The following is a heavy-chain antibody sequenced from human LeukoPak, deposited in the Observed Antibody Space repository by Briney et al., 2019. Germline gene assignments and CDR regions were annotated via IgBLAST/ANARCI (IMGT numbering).Heavy chain of an antibody. V-gene: IGHV3-7*01. D-gene: IGHD1-14*01. J-gene: IGHJ5*02. Sequence: GGSLRLSCAASGFTFNNYVMSWVRQAPGKGLEWVANIKQDGSEKYYVDSVKGRFTISRDNAKNSLYLQMNSLRAEDTAVYYCARDLMLPTGNWFDPWGQGTLVTVSS. CDR3: ARDLMLPTGNWFDP. CDR1: GFTFNNYV. CDR2: IKQDGSEK.